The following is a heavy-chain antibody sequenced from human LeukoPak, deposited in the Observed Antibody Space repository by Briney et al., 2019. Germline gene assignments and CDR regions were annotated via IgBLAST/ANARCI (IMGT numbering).Heavy chain of an antibody. CDR3: ARDWHYYDSSDPPLWFDP. D-gene: IGHD3-22*01. CDR2: IKQDGSEK. CDR1: GFTFSSYW. V-gene: IGHV3-7*01. J-gene: IGHJ5*02. Sequence: SGGSLRLSCAASGFTFSSYWMSWVRQAPGKGLEWVANIKQDGSEKYYVDSVKGRFTISRDNSKNTLYLQMNSLRAEDTAVYYCARDWHYYDSSDPPLWFDPWGQGTLVTVSS.